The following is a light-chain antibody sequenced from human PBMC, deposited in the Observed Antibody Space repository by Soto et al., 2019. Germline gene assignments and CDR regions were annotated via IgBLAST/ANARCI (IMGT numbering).Light chain of an antibody. J-gene: IGKJ4*01. CDR3: HQYNSWPLT. V-gene: IGKV3-15*01. CDR1: QSVGSN. CDR2: GAS. Sequence: EIMMTQSPATLPVSPGQRVTLSCRASQSVGSNLAWYQQTPGQAPRLLIYGASTRATDVPARFSGSGSGTEFTLTISSLQSEDFAVYYCHQYNSWPLTFGGGTKVEIK.